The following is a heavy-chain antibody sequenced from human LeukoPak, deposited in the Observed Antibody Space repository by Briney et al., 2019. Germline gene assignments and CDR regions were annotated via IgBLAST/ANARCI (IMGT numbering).Heavy chain of an antibody. CDR2: INSDGGST. J-gene: IGHJ2*01. Sequence: GGSLRLSCAAAGFTFSSYWMHWVRQAPGKGLVWVSRINSDGGSTTYADSVKGRFTISRDNAKNSLYLQMNSLRAEDTAVYYCARVPMTYYYGSGSFPWYFDLWGRGTLVTVSS. CDR1: GFTFSSYW. V-gene: IGHV3-74*01. CDR3: ARVPMTYYYGSGSFPWYFDL. D-gene: IGHD3-10*01.